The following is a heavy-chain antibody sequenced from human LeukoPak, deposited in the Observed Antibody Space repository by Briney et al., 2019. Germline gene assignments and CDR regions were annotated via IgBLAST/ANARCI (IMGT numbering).Heavy chain of an antibody. Sequence: SETLSLTCTVSAGSITGYYWSWIRQPPGKGLEWIGYIYYSGSTNYNPSLKSRVTISVDTSKNQFSLKLSSVTAADTAVYYCATVGYCSSTSCYQDHNWFDPWGQGTLVTVSS. CDR3: ATVGYCSSTSCYQDHNWFDP. CDR2: IYYSGST. D-gene: IGHD2-2*01. V-gene: IGHV4-59*01. J-gene: IGHJ5*02. CDR1: AGSITGYY.